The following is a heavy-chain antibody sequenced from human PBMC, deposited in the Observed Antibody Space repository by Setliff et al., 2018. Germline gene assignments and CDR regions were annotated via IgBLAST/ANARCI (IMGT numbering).Heavy chain of an antibody. CDR2: IYHSGST. J-gene: IGHJ4*02. V-gene: IGHV4-38-2*01. CDR1: GYFISSGYY. D-gene: IGHD2-15*01. Sequence: LSLTCAVSGYFISSGYYWGWIRQPPGKGLEWIGSIYHSGSTYYNPALKSRVTISVDTSKKQFSLKLSSVTAADTAVYYCARRHCSGGSCYSLNYFDYWGQGTLVTVSS. CDR3: ARRHCSGGSCYSLNYFDY.